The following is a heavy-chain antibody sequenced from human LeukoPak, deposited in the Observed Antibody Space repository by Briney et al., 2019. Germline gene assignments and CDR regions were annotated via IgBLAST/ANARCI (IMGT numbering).Heavy chain of an antibody. CDR2: FDPEDGET. Sequence: GASVKVSCKVSGYTLTELSMHWVRQAPGKGLEWMGGFDPEDGETIYAQKLQGRVTMTEDTSTDTAYMELSSLRSEATAVYYCATIVHDSSGYMWGFDYWGQGTLVTVSS. D-gene: IGHD3-22*01. V-gene: IGHV1-24*01. J-gene: IGHJ4*02. CDR1: GYTLTELS. CDR3: ATIVHDSSGYMWGFDY.